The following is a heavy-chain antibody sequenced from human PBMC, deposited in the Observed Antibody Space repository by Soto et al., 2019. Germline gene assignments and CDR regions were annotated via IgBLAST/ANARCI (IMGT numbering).Heavy chain of an antibody. Sequence: VQLPESGPGLVKPSETLSLTCTVSGGSISSYYWSWIRQPPGKGLEGIGYIYYSGSTNYNPSLKSRVTISVDTSKNQFSLKLSSVTAAEQAVYYWARYCSGGSCSARDACDIWPRDNGHRLF. D-gene: IGHD2-15*01. CDR1: GGSISSYY. CDR2: IYYSGST. J-gene: IGHJ3*02. CDR3: ARYCSGGSCSARDACDI. V-gene: IGHV4-59*01.